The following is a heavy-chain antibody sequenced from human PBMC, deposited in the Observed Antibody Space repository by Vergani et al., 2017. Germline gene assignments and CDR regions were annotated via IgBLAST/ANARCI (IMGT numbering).Heavy chain of an antibody. V-gene: IGHV4-34*01. CDR2: IDHTGRP. D-gene: IGHD4-11*01. Sequence: QVQLQQWGGGLLKPSETLSLTCVVNGGSLTSYHWTWIRQSPGEGLEWVGDIDHTGRPDYNPSLKSRLTMSVDKSRHQFSLTLNSVTATDTAIYFCARVNTETNGHLYYYYCMDVWGQGTAVTVS. J-gene: IGHJ6*02. CDR3: ARVNTETNGHLYYYYCMDV. CDR1: GGSLTSYH.